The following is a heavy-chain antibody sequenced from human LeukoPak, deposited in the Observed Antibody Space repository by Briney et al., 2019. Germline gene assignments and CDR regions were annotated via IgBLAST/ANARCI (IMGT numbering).Heavy chain of an antibody. CDR2: IYYSGST. V-gene: IGHV4-39*07. CDR1: GGSISSSSYY. D-gene: IGHD3-10*01. CDR3: ARVYDSGSQAYFYYMDV. Sequence: SETLSLTCTVSGGSISSSSYYWGWIRQPPGKGLEWIGSIYYSGSTYYNPSLKSRVTISVDTSKNQFSLKLSSVTAADTAVYYCARVYDSGSQAYFYYMDVWGKGTTVTISS. J-gene: IGHJ6*03.